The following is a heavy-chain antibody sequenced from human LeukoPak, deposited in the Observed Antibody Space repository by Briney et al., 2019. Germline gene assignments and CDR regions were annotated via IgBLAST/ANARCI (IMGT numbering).Heavy chain of an antibody. CDR1: GYTFTGYY. V-gene: IGHV1-46*01. J-gene: IGHJ6*02. D-gene: IGHD4-4*01. Sequence: GASVKVSCKASGYTFTGYYMHWVRQAPGQGLEWMGIINPSGGSTSYAQKFQGRVTMTRDTSTSTVYMELSSLRSEDTAVYYCARDDSNYDYYYGMDVWGQGATVTVSS. CDR2: INPSGGST. CDR3: ARDDSNYDYYYGMDV.